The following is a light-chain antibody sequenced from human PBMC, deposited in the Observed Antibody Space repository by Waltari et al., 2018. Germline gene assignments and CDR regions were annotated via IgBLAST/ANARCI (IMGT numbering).Light chain of an antibody. J-gene: IGKJ2*01. Sequence: EIVLTQSPGTLSLSPGERATLSCRASQSVSSSYLAWYQQKPGQDPSLLIYGASSRATGIPDRFSCSGSGTDFTLTISRLEPEDFAVYYCQQYGSSPRTFGQGTKLEIK. CDR2: GAS. V-gene: IGKV3-20*01. CDR1: QSVSSSY. CDR3: QQYGSSPRT.